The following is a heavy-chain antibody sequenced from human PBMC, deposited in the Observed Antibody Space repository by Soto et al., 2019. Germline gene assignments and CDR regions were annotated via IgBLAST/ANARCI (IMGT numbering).Heavy chain of an antibody. CDR2: IFPGSGGT. J-gene: IGHJ4*02. D-gene: IGHD6-25*01. V-gene: IGHV1-2*02. Sequence: PGQGLEWLGWIFPGSGGTNYAQKFQGRVTMTRDTSINTAYMELSRLTSDDTCVYYCAREWQRGTDYWGQGALITGSS. CDR3: AREWQRGTDY.